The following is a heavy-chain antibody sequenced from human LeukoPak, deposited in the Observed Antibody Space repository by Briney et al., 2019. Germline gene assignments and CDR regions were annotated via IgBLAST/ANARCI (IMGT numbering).Heavy chain of an antibody. V-gene: IGHV1-46*01. D-gene: IGHD3-22*01. CDR2: INPSGGST. CDR3: ARVASYDSSSYYAY. J-gene: IGHJ4*02. CDR1: VYTFTNYY. Sequence: ASVKVSCKASVYTFTNYYMHWVRQAPGQGLEWMGIINPSGGSTRYAQKFQGRVTMTRDTSTSTVYMEVSSRRSEDTAVYYCARVASYDSSSYYAYWSQGTLVTVSS.